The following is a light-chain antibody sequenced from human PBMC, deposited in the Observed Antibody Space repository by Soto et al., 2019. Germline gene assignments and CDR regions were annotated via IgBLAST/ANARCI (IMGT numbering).Light chain of an antibody. CDR3: QQYNSYSAIT. CDR1: QSISTW. V-gene: IGKV1-5*01. J-gene: IGKJ5*01. Sequence: DIQMTQSPSTLSASVGDRVTITCRASQSISTWLAWYQQKPGKAPKVLIYDASSLESGVPSRFSGSGSGTEFTLNISSLQPDDFATYYCQQYNSYSAITFGQVTRLEIK. CDR2: DAS.